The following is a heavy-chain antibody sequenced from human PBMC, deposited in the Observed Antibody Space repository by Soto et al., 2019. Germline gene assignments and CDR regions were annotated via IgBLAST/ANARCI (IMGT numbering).Heavy chain of an antibody. CDR3: AKRATTVPTPGNYFDC. CDR2: LTRGGNT. J-gene: IGHJ4*02. V-gene: IGHV3-23*01. Sequence: EVQLLESGGGLVQPGGSLRLSCVASGFSFSDYSMTWVRQAPGRGLEWVSTLTRGGNTFYADSVKGRFTISRDNSKNTLSLQMHSLRTEDTALYYCAKRATTVPTPGNYFDCWGQGTLVTVSS. D-gene: IGHD2-15*01. CDR1: GFSFSDYS.